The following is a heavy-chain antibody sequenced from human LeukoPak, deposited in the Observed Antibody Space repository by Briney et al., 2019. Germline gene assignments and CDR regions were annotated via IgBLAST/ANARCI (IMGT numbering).Heavy chain of an antibody. Sequence: TGGSLRLSCAASGFTFSSYWMSWVRQAPGKGLEWVSAISGSGGSTYYADSVKGRFTISRDNSKNTLYLQMNSLRAEDTAVYYCAKGVRVTIFGVVKTPFDYWGQGTLVTVSS. J-gene: IGHJ4*02. CDR1: GFTFSSYW. V-gene: IGHV3-23*01. CDR2: ISGSGGST. D-gene: IGHD3-3*01. CDR3: AKGVRVTIFGVVKTPFDY.